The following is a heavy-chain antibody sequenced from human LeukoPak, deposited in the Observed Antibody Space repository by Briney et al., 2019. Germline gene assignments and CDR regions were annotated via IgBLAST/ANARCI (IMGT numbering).Heavy chain of an antibody. CDR3: ARSAGDGYNHFDY. CDR1: GFTFSSYS. D-gene: IGHD5-24*01. V-gene: IGHV3-21*01. Sequence: GGSLRLSCAASGFTFSSYSMNWVRQAPGKGLEWVSSISSSSSYIYYADSVKGRFTISRDNAKNSLYLQMNSLRAEDTAVYYCARSAGDGYNHFDYWGQGTLVTMSS. J-gene: IGHJ4*02. CDR2: ISSSSSYI.